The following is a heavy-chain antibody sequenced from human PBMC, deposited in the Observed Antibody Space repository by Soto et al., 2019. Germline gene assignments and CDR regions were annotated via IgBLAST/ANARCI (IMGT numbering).Heavy chain of an antibody. CDR3: ARDDCSSTSCFSKYYYYGMDV. CDR2: ISYDGSNK. Sequence: HPGGSLRLSCAASGFTFSSYAMHWVRQAPGKGLEWVAVISYDGSNKYYADSVKGRFTISRDNSKNTLYLQMNSLRAEDTAVYYCARDDCSSTSCFSKYYYYGMDVWGQGTTVTVSS. J-gene: IGHJ6*02. D-gene: IGHD2-2*01. CDR1: GFTFSSYA. V-gene: IGHV3-30-3*01.